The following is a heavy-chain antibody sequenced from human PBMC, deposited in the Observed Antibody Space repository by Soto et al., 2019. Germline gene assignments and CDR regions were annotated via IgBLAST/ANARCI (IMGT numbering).Heavy chain of an antibody. V-gene: IGHV4-4*02. J-gene: IGHJ4*02. CDR3: TRGGDAYKNGH. Sequence: SQTLSLTCAVSSGSIDNVYWWSWVRQPPGKGLEWIGVIYHNGGTNYNPSLKSRVTMSVDTSKNQFSLKLTSVNAADTAVYYCTRGGDAYKNGHWGQGTLVTLSS. CDR2: IYHNGGT. CDR1: SGSIDNVYW. D-gene: IGHD2-21*01.